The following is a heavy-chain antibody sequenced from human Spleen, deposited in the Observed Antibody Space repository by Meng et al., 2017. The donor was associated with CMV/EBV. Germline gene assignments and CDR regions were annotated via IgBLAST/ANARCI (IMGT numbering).Heavy chain of an antibody. D-gene: IGHD1-14*01. CDR1: GFTFSNYP. CDR2: ISYDGSTK. Sequence: GGSLRLSCAASGFTFSNYPLHWVRQAPGKGLDWVALISYDGSTKYYADSVKGRFTISRDNSRNTLFLQMNSLGTEDTAVYYCASIGNDAFDFWGQGTMVTVSS. V-gene: IGHV3-30*04. CDR3: ASIGNDAFDF. J-gene: IGHJ3*01.